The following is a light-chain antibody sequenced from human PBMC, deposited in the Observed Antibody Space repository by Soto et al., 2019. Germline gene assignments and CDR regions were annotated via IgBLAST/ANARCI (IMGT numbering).Light chain of an antibody. CDR3: LQDYNYPLT. CDR2: GTS. CDR1: QGIGND. J-gene: IGKJ4*01. V-gene: IGKV1-6*01. Sequence: AIQMTQSPSSLSASVGDRVTITCRARQGIGNDLGWYQQKPGKAPKLLIYGTSSLEGGVPSRFSGSGSGTDFTLTFSSLQPEDFATYYCLQDYNYPLTFGGGTKVEIK.